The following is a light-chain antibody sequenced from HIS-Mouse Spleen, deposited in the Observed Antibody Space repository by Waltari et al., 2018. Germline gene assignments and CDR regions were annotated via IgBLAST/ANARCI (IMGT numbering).Light chain of an antibody. V-gene: IGLV2-14*03. J-gene: IGLJ2*01. CDR1: SSDVGGYNY. Sequence: QSALTQPASVSGSPGQSSTISCTGTSSDVGGYNYVPWYQQHPGKAPKLMIYDVSNRPSGVSNRFSGSKSGNTASLTISGLQAEDEADYYCSSYTSSSTEVFGGGTKLTVL. CDR2: DVS. CDR3: SSYTSSSTEV.